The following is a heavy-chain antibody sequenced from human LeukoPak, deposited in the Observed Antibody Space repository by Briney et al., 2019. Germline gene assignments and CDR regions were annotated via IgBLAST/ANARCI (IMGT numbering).Heavy chain of an antibody. D-gene: IGHD6-13*01. CDR1: GFTVSSNY. CDR2: IYSGGST. J-gene: IGHJ4*02. V-gene: IGHV3-53*01. Sequence: GGSLRLSCAASGFTVSSNYMSWVRQAPGKGLEWVSVIYSGGSTYYADSVKGRFTISRDNAKNSLYLQMNSLRAEDTAVYYCARTSIAAAGNYFDYWGQGTLVTVSS. CDR3: ARTSIAAAGNYFDY.